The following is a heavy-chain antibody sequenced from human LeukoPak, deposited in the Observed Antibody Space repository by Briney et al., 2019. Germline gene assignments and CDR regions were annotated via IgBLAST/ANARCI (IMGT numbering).Heavy chain of an antibody. CDR1: GFTVGASY. D-gene: IGHD4-17*01. CDR3: ARQSSATTTFDS. J-gene: IGHJ4*02. CDR2: IYSGGTT. V-gene: IGHV3-66*04. Sequence: GGSLRLSCVASGFTVGASYMSWVRQAPGKGLEWVTAIYSGGTTYYADPVKGRFTISRDNSQNTVYLQMDSLRVEDTAVYFCARQSSATTTFDSWGQGTLVTVSS.